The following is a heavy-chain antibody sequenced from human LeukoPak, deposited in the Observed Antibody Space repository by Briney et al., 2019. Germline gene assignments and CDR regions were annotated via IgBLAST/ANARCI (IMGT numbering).Heavy chain of an antibody. V-gene: IGHV3-9*03. CDR2: ISWNSGSI. CDR3: ARSIGLIQRGAFDI. D-gene: IGHD3-22*01. CDR1: GFTFDAYA. Sequence: GGSLRLSCAASGFTFDAYAMHWVRQAPGKGLEWVSGISWNSGSIGYADSVKGRFTISRDNAKNSLYLQMNSLRAEDMALYYCARSIGLIQRGAFDIWGQGTMVTVSS. J-gene: IGHJ3*02.